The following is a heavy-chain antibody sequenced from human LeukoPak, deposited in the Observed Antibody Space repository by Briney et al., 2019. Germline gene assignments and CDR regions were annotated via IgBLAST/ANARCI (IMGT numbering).Heavy chain of an antibody. CDR1: GFTFSSYG. J-gene: IGHJ4*02. Sequence: GGSLRLSCAASGFTFSSYGMSWVRQAPGKGLEWVSAISGSGGSTYYADSVKGRFTISRDNSKNTLYLQMNSLRAEDTAVYYCAKDKAYSGYENSDYWGQGTLVTVSS. CDR2: ISGSGGST. CDR3: AKDKAYSGYENSDY. D-gene: IGHD5-12*01. V-gene: IGHV3-23*01.